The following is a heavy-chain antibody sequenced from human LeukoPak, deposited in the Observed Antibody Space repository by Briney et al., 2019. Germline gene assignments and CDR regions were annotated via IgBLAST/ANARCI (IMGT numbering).Heavy chain of an antibody. V-gene: IGHV3-20*04. J-gene: IGHJ6*03. Sequence: PGGSLRLSCAASGFTFDDYGMSWVRQAPGKGLEWVSGINWNGGSTGYADSVRGRFTISRDNSKNTLYLQMNSLRAEDTALYYCAKYYGDYYYYYYMDVWGKGTTVTVSS. D-gene: IGHD4-17*01. CDR2: INWNGGST. CDR1: GFTFDDYG. CDR3: AKYYGDYYYYYYMDV.